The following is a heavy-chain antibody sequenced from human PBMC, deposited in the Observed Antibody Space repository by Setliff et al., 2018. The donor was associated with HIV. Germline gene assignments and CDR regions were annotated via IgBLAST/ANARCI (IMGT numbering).Heavy chain of an antibody. CDR2: IYYTGTT. Sequence: SETLSLTCRVSGMSISGYYWSWIRQSPGKGLEWIGYIYYTGTTSYNPSLKSRVTITVDTSNNRFSLNLRSATVADTAVYFCARDHELGAFDLWGQGTMVTVSS. J-gene: IGHJ3*01. V-gene: IGHV4-59*01. D-gene: IGHD1-26*01. CDR1: GMSISGYY. CDR3: ARDHELGAFDL.